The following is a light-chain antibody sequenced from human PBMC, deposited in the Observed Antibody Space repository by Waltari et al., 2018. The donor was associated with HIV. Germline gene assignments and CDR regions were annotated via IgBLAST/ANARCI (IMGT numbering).Light chain of an antibody. CDR3: HTSGAGSQV. Sequence: QLLLTQSPSASASLGASVRLTCTLSNGHSDYALTWHQQQPEKAPRCLMRLKSDGSHNKGDGISDRLAGSSPGGERYLTIPSLQAEDEGDYHCHTSGAGSQVFGGGTKLTVL. CDR1: NGHSDYA. J-gene: IGLJ2*01. CDR2: LKSDGSH. V-gene: IGLV4-69*01.